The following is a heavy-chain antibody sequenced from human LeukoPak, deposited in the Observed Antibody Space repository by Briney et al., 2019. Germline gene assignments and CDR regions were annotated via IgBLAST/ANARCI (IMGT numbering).Heavy chain of an antibody. V-gene: IGHV4-38-2*02. D-gene: IGHD1-1*01. Sequence: SETLSLTCTVSSYSISSGYHWGWIRQPPGKGLEWIGHIYRSGSTYCNPSLKSRVTISVDTSNNHFSLKLSSVTAADTAVYYCTRVNWVIDYWGQGTLVIVSS. CDR1: SYSISSGYH. J-gene: IGHJ4*02. CDR2: IYRSGST. CDR3: TRVNWVIDY.